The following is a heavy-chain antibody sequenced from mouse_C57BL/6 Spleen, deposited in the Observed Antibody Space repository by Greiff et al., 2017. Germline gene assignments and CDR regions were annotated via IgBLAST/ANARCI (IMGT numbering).Heavy chain of an antibody. J-gene: IGHJ4*01. V-gene: IGHV1-15*01. Sequence: QVQLQQSGAELVRPGASVTLSCKASGYTFTDYEMHWVKQTPVHGLEWIGAIDPETGGTAYNQKFKGKAILTADTSSSTAYMELRSLTSEDSAVYYCTRVGVGSSYAMDYWGQGTSVTVSS. D-gene: IGHD1-1*01. CDR1: GYTFTDYE. CDR3: TRVGVGSSYAMDY. CDR2: IDPETGGT.